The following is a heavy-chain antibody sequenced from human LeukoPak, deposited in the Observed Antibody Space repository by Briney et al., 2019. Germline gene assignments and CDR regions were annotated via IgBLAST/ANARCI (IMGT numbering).Heavy chain of an antibody. V-gene: IGHV1-18*04. CDR3: ARQHCSGGSCYSGDY. CDR1: GYTFTSYY. J-gene: IGHJ4*02. Sequence: ASVKVSCKASGYTFTSYYMHWVRQAPGQGLEWMGWISGYNGKTNYAQKPQGRVTMTTDTSTSTAYMELRSLRSDDTAVYYCARQHCSGGSCYSGDYWGQGTLVTVSS. CDR2: ISGYNGKT. D-gene: IGHD2-15*01.